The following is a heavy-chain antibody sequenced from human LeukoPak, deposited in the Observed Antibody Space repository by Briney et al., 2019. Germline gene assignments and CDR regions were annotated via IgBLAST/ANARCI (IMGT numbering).Heavy chain of an antibody. CDR3: AKGRHYSGSYDAFDI. D-gene: IGHD1-26*01. V-gene: IGHV3-23*01. CDR1: GFTFSSYA. Sequence: GGSLRLSCVASGFTFSSYAVSWVRQAPGKGLEWVAGISGSGSSTYYADSVKGRFTISRDNSKNTLYLPMNSLRADDTAVYYCAKGRHYSGSYDAFDIWGQGTMVTVSS. CDR2: ISGSGSST. J-gene: IGHJ3*02.